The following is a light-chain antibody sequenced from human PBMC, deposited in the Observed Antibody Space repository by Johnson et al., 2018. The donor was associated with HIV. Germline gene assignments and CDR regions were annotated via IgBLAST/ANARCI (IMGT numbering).Light chain of an antibody. CDR1: SSNIGNNY. J-gene: IGLJ1*01. CDR2: DNN. Sequence: QSVLTQPPSVSAAPGQKVTISCSGSSSNIGNNYVSWYQQLPGTAPKLLIYDNNKRPSGIPDRFSGSKYGTSATLGITGLQTGDEADYYCGTWDNSLITGGVFGTGTRVTVL. CDR3: GTWDNSLITGGV. V-gene: IGLV1-51*01.